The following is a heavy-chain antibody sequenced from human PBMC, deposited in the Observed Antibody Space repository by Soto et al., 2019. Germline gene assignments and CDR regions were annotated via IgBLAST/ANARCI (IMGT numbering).Heavy chain of an antibody. J-gene: IGHJ4*02. CDR1: GFSFASFA. CDR2: ISGSDGKT. D-gene: IGHD3-3*01. CDR3: AKWSYLDY. Sequence: GGSLRLSCTTPGFSFASFAMTWVRQAPGKGLEWVATISGSDGKTYYADSVKGRFSISRDTSRNTLYLQMNSLRADDTAIYYCAKWSYLDYWGQGTRVTVSS. V-gene: IGHV3-23*01.